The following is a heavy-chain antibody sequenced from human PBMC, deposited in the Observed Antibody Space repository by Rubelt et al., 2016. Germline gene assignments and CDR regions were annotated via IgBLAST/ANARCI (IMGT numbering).Heavy chain of an antibody. Sequence: EVQLVESGGGLVQPGGSLRVSCAASGFTFTNAWMSWVRQAPGKGLEWVGRIKSNTDGGTTDYAAPVKGRFSISRDDSKNTVYLQMNSLKPEEPAVYFCTTALSYYDSSGPIDYWGQGTLVTVSS. CDR3: TTALSYYDSSGPIDY. CDR2: IKSNTDGGTT. J-gene: IGHJ4*02. CDR1: GFTFTNAW. D-gene: IGHD3-22*01. V-gene: IGHV3-15*01.